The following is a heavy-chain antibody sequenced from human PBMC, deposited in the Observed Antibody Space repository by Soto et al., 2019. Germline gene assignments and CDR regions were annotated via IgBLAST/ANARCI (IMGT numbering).Heavy chain of an antibody. CDR3: ARDKRFLSDPPVGPTHYYYYYGMDV. CDR1: GYTFTSYY. CDR2: INPSGGST. J-gene: IGHJ6*02. D-gene: IGHD3-3*01. Sequence: GASVKVSCKASGYTFTSYYMHWVRQAPGQGLEWMGIINPSGGSTSYAQKFQGRVTMTRDTSTSTVYMELSSLRSEDTAVYYCARDKRFLSDPPVGPTHYYYYYGMDVWGQGTTVTVSS. V-gene: IGHV1-46*01.